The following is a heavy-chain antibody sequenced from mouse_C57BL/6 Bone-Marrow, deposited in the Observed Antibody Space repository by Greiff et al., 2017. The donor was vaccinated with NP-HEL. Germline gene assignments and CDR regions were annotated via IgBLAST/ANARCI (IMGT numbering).Heavy chain of an antibody. CDR2: IDPENGDT. CDR3: TTIDYGAMDY. CDR1: GFNFKDDY. Sequence: EVQLQQSGAELVRPGASVKLSCTASGFNFKDDYMHWVKQRPEQGLEWIGWIDPENGDTEYASKFQGKATITADTSSNTAYLQLSSLTSEDTAVYYCTTIDYGAMDYWGQGTSVTVSS. D-gene: IGHD1-1*02. J-gene: IGHJ4*01. V-gene: IGHV14-4*01.